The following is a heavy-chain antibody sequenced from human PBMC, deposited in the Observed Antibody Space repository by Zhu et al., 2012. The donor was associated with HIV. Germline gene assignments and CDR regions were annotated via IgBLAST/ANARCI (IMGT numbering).Heavy chain of an antibody. CDR1: DFSINNGYY. Sequence: QVQLQESGPGLVKPSETLSVTCAVSDFSINNGYYWGWIRQSPGKGLEWIGNIYLSGSTYYNPSLKSRVTISVDTSNNKFSLNLSSVTAADTAVYYCARHATLYSGNFYYYMDVWGQRDHGHRLL. J-gene: IGHJ6*03. CDR2: IYLSGST. CDR3: ARHATLYSGNFYYYMDV. D-gene: IGHD1-26*01. V-gene: IGHV4-38-2*01.